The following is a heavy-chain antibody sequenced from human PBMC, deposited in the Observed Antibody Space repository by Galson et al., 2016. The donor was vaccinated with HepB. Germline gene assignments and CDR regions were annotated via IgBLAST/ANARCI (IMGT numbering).Heavy chain of an antibody. Sequence: LSLSCAASGFTFSRHWMHWVRQAPGKGLVWVARINSDGSSISYADSVKGRFTISRDNAKNTLYLQMNSLRAEDTAIYSCARTGGNNDFDYWGQGTLVTVSS. V-gene: IGHV3-74*01. D-gene: IGHD4-23*01. CDR1: GFTFSRHW. CDR3: ARTGGNNDFDY. CDR2: INSDGSSI. J-gene: IGHJ4*02.